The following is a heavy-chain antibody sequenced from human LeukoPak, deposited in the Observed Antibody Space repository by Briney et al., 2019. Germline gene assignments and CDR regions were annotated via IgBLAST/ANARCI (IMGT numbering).Heavy chain of an antibody. Sequence: GASVKVSCKASGYTFTSYGISWVRQAPGQGLEWMGWISAYNGNTNYAQKLQGRVTTTTDTSTSTAYMELRSLRSDDTAVHYCARGFPVNTAMVYYFDYWGQGTLVTVSS. CDR1: GYTFTSYG. J-gene: IGHJ4*02. V-gene: IGHV1-18*01. CDR3: ARGFPVNTAMVYYFDY. D-gene: IGHD5-18*01. CDR2: ISAYNGNT.